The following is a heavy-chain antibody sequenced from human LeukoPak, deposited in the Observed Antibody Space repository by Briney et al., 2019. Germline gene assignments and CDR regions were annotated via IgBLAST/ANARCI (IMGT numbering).Heavy chain of an antibody. Sequence: SETLSLTCSVYGGSFSFYYGSWIPQPPEKGLEGIGEINHSGSTNYNPSLKSRVTTTVNTSKTQFPMTLSSVAAADTAVYYCARAPGSSSCYGYFDYWGQGTLVTVSS. D-gene: IGHD6-13*01. CDR1: GGSFSFYY. V-gene: IGHV4-34*01. CDR2: INHSGST. CDR3: ARAPGSSSCYGYFDY. J-gene: IGHJ4*02.